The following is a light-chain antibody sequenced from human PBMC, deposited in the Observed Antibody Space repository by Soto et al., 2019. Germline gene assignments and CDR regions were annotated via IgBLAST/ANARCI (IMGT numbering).Light chain of an antibody. J-gene: IGKJ2*01. CDR2: GAS. CDR3: QQYVSSPT. CDR1: QSVSSSY. V-gene: IGKV3-20*01. Sequence: EIVLTQYPGTLSLSPGERATLSCRASQSVSSSYLAWYQQKPGQAPRLLIYGASSRATGIPDRFSGSGSGTDFTLTISRLEPEDFAVYYCQQYVSSPTFGQGTKLEIK.